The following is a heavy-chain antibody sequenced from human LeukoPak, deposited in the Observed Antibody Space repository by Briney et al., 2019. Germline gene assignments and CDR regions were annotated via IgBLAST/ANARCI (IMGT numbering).Heavy chain of an antibody. J-gene: IGHJ2*01. V-gene: IGHV4-34*01. CDR2: INHSGST. D-gene: IGHD3-22*01. CDR3: ARGLPARRYYYDSSGRWYFDL. Sequence: SETLSLTCAVYGGSFSGYYWSWIRQPPGKGLEWIGEINHSGSTNYNPSLKSRVTISVDTSKNQFSLKLSSVTAADTAVYYCARGLPARRYYYDSSGRWYFDLWGRGTLVTVSS. CDR1: GGSFSGYY.